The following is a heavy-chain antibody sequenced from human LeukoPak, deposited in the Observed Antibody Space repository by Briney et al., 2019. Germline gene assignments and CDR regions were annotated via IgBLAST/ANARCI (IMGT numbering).Heavy chain of an antibody. CDR2: IYYSGST. J-gene: IGHJ4*02. D-gene: IGHD3-22*01. Sequence: SETLSLTCTVSGGSISSYYWSWIRKPPGKGLEWIGYIYYSGSTNYNPSLKSRVTISVDTSKNQFSLKLSSVTAADTAVYYCARGSEYYYDSSNFDYWGQGTLVTVSS. CDR3: ARGSEYYYDSSNFDY. V-gene: IGHV4-59*01. CDR1: GGSISSYY.